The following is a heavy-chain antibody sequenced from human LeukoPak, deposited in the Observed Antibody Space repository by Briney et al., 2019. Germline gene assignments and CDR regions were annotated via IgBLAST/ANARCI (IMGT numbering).Heavy chain of an antibody. CDR2: INPSGGST. D-gene: IGHD3-9*01. J-gene: IGHJ6*02. Sequence: GASVKVSCTASGYTFTSYYMHWVRQAPGQGLEWMGIINPSGGSTSYAQKFQGRVTMTRDTSTSTVYMELSSLRSEDTAVYYCARSDSGDFDWLLPSYYYYGMDVWGQGTTVTVSS. V-gene: IGHV1-46*01. CDR1: GYTFTSYY. CDR3: ARSDSGDFDWLLPSYYYYGMDV.